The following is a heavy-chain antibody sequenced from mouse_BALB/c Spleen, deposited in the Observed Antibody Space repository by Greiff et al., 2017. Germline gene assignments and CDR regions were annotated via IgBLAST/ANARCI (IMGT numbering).Heavy chain of an antibody. Sequence: DVKLQESGGGLVQPGGSRKLSCAASGFTFSSFGMHWVRQAPEKGLEWVAYISSGSSTIYYADTVKGRFTISRDNPKNTLFLQMTSLRSEDTAMYYCARYFYGSSLYAMDYWGQGTSVTVSS. CDR2: ISSGSSTI. V-gene: IGHV5-17*02. CDR3: ARYFYGSSLYAMDY. CDR1: GFTFSSFG. J-gene: IGHJ4*01. D-gene: IGHD1-1*01.